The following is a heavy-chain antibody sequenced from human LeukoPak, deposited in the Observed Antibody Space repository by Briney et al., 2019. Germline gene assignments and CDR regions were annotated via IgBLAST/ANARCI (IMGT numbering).Heavy chain of an antibody. Sequence: GGSLRLSCAASGFTFSTYAMNWVRQAPGKGLEWVSYISSSSNTIYYADSVQGRFTISRDNANNSLYLQMDSLRAEDTAVYYCARDGYDFWSGYPTTVDFWGQGTLVTVSS. CDR2: ISSSSNTI. CDR1: GFTFSTYA. D-gene: IGHD3-3*01. CDR3: ARDGYDFWSGYPTTVDF. J-gene: IGHJ4*02. V-gene: IGHV3-48*01.